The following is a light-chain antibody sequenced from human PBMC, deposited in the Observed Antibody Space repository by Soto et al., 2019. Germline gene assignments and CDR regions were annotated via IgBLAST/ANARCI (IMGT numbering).Light chain of an antibody. Sequence: QSVLTQPASVSGSPGQSITVSCTGTSSDVGAYNYVSWYQHHPGKVPKLLIYEVTNRPSGVSDRFSGSKSGNTASLTISGLQAEDEADYYCSSKRDSSTLFVFGTATKSPS. J-gene: IGLJ1*01. V-gene: IGLV2-14*01. CDR3: SSKRDSSTLFV. CDR1: SSDVGAYNY. CDR2: EVT.